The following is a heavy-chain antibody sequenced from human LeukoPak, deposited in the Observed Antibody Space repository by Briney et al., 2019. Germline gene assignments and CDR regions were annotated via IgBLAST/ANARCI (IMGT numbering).Heavy chain of an antibody. CDR3: ARVMNGLDCRRMFCYLFDY. D-gene: IGHD3-10*02. CDR2: ISYDGSNK. Sequence: GGSLRLSCAASGFTFSSYAMHWGRQAPGKGLEWVAVISYDGSNKYYADSVKGRFTISRDNSKNTLYLQMNSLRAEDTAVYYCARVMNGLDCRRMFCYLFDYWGQGALVTVSS. J-gene: IGHJ4*02. CDR1: GFTFSSYA. V-gene: IGHV3-30-3*01.